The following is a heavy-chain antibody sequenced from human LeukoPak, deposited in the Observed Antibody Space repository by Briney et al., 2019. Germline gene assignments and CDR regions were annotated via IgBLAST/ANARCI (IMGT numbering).Heavy chain of an antibody. CDR3: GRWSGNGMDY. V-gene: IGHV3-74*01. J-gene: IGHJ4*02. CDR1: GFTFSSYW. D-gene: IGHD3-3*01. CDR2: INSDGSRI. Sequence: GGSLRLSCAASGFTFSSYWMHWVRQAPGKGLVWVSSINSDGSRISYADSVKGRFTISRDNAKNTLLLQMNSLRAEDTAVCYCGRWSGNGMDYWGQGTLVTVSS.